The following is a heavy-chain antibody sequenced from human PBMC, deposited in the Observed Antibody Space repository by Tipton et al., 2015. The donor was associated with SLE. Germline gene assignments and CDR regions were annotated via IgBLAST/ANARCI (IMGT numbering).Heavy chain of an antibody. V-gene: IGHV4-59*01. CDR1: GGSINSNF. J-gene: IGHJ4*02. CDR3: ARGGGSSNFDPPGY. D-gene: IGHD3-16*01. Sequence: TLSLTCTVSGGSINSNFWSWIRQPPGKGLEWLGCIRYSGSAYYRPSPKSRVTMSVDTSKNQFSRKLTPVTAADTAVYYCARGGGSSNFDPPGYWGQGTLVTVSS. CDR2: IRYSGSA.